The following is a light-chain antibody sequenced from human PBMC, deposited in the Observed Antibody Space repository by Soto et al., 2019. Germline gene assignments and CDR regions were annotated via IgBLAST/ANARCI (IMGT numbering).Light chain of an antibody. CDR2: AAS. CDR3: QQAYNTPRT. J-gene: IGKJ1*01. Sequence: DIQMTQSPSSLSTSIGDRVTITCRASQNIGNYLNWYQQRPGKAPKLLMYAASALQTGVPSRFGGSGSGTDFTLTIHSVPPEHFGPSHCQQAYNTPRTFGQRTKV. CDR1: QNIGNY. V-gene: IGKV1-39*01.